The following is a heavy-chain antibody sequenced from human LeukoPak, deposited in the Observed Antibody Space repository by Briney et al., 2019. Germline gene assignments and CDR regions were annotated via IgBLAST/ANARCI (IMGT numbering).Heavy chain of an antibody. V-gene: IGHV1-8*03. CDR2: MNPNSGNT. J-gene: IGHJ4*02. Sequence: ASVKVSCKASGYTFTGYYMHWVRQAPGQGLEWMGWMNPNSGNTGYAQKFQGRVTITTDESTSTAYMELSSLRSEGTAVYYCARDLNGYYYDSSGSQGTGDYWGQGTLVTVSS. D-gene: IGHD3-22*01. CDR3: ARDLNGYYYDSSGSQGTGDY. CDR1: GYTFTGYY.